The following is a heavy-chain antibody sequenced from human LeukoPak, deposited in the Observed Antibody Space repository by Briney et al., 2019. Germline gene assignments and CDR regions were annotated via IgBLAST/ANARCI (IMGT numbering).Heavy chain of an antibody. J-gene: IGHJ4*02. CDR1: GFTFSSYG. CDR2: ISGSGGST. D-gene: IGHD6-19*01. CDR3: AKYKIAVAGPFDY. Sequence: PGGSLRLSCAASGFTFSSYGMSWVRQAPGKGLEWVSAISGSGGSTYYADSVKGRFTISRDNSKNTLYLQMNSLIAEDTAVYYCAKYKIAVAGPFDYWGQGTLVTVSS. V-gene: IGHV3-23*01.